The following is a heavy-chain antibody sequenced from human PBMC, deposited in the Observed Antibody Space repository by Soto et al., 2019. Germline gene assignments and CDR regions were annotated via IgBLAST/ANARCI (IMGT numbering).Heavy chain of an antibody. Sequence: ASVKVSCKVSGYTLTEVSMHWVRQAPGKGLEWMGGFDPDDGGTIYAQKFQGRVTMTRDTSTSTVYMELSALISDDTAVYFCARSLLDEYSSSWRSAYYGMDVWGQGTTVTVSS. V-gene: IGHV1-24*01. CDR2: FDPDDGGT. D-gene: IGHD2-2*01. CDR3: ARSLLDEYSSSWRSAYYGMDV. CDR1: GYTLTEVS. J-gene: IGHJ6*02.